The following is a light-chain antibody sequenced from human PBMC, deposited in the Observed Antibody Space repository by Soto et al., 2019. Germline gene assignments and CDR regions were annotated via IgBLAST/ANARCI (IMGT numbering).Light chain of an antibody. Sequence: DFQLTQSPSFLSASIGDRVTITCRASQGISGYLAWYQQKPGKAPKLLIYTASTLQSGVPSRFSGSGSGTEFTLTISSLQPDDFATYYCQQYNSYWTFGQGTKVDIK. CDR2: TAS. J-gene: IGKJ1*01. CDR3: QQYNSYWT. CDR1: QGISGY. V-gene: IGKV1-9*01.